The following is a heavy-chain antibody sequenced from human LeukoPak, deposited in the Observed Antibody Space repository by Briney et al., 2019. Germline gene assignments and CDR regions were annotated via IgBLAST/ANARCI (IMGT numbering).Heavy chain of an antibody. CDR2: INPNSGGT. CDR1: GYTFTGYY. D-gene: IGHD6-19*01. J-gene: IGHJ4*02. V-gene: IGHV1-2*02. Sequence: ASVKVSCKASGYTFTGYYMHWVRQAPGQGLEWMGWINPNSGGTNYAQKFQGRVTMTRDTSISTAYMELRSLRSDDTAVYYCARDLGGSSNGWHYFDYWGQGTLVTVSS. CDR3: ARDLGGSSNGWHYFDY.